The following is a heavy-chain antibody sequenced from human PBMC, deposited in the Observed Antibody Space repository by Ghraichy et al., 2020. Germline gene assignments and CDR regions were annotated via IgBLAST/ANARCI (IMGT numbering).Heavy chain of an antibody. J-gene: IGHJ4*02. CDR2: IDWDDDK. D-gene: IGHD6-13*01. CDR1: GFSLSTSGMC. Sequence: SGPTLVKPTQTLTLTCTFSGFSLSTSGMCVSWIRQPPGKALEWLARIDWDDDKYYSTSLKTRLTISKDTSKNQVVLTMTNMDPVDTATYYCARTSIPAAGITADYYFDYWGQGTLVTVS. V-gene: IGHV2-70*11. CDR3: ARTSIPAAGITADYYFDY.